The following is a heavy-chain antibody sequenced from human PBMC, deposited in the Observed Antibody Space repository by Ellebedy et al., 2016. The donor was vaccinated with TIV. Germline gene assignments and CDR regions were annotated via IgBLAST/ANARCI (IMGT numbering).Heavy chain of an antibody. CDR1: GFTFRDYF. D-gene: IGHD3-22*01. Sequence: PGGSLRLSCTASGFTFRDYFMSWIRQAPGTGLEWIAYISTNVRSSKYADSVKGRFTISRDNAKTSLYLQMDRLRAEDTAVYFCARDYYRGHGMDVWGQGTTVIVSS. CDR3: ARDYYRGHGMDV. J-gene: IGHJ6*02. CDR2: ISTNVRSS. V-gene: IGHV3-11*06.